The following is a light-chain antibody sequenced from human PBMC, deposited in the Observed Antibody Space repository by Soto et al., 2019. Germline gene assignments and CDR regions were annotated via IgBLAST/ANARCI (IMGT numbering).Light chain of an antibody. CDR3: TSFTRSGPLFLV. Sequence: QPVLTQPDSLSGSPGQSITISCTGASIDGGTFNFVSWFQQHPGKAPKLIIYNVNSRPSGVSNRYSGSESGNTAFLTISGLQTEDEVDDFCTSFTRSGPLFLVFGGGTKLTVL. V-gene: IGLV2-14*03. J-gene: IGLJ3*02. CDR2: NVN. CDR1: SIDGGTFNF.